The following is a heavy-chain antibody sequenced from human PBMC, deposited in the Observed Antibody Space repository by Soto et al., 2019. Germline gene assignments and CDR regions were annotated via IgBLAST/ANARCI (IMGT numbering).Heavy chain of an antibody. CDR1: GYTFSRYW. D-gene: IGHD2-2*01. Sequence: PGESLKISCKGSGYTFSRYWIGWVRQMPGKGLEWMGIIYPHDSDTRYSPSFQGQVTIPADKSISTAYLQWSSLKASDTAIYYCARQGIVYMPFDFWGQGALVTVSS. J-gene: IGHJ4*02. V-gene: IGHV5-51*01. CDR3: ARQGIVYMPFDF. CDR2: IYPHDSDT.